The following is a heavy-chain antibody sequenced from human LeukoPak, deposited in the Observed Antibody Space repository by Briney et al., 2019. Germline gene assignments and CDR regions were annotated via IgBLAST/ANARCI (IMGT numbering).Heavy chain of an antibody. V-gene: IGHV3-7*01. D-gene: IGHD3-9*01. CDR3: ARNSKLGYFDWFDY. CDR2: IKQDGSEK. Sequence: PGGSLRLSCAASGFTFSSYWMSWVRQAPGKGLEWVANIKQDGSEKYYVDSVKGRFTISRDNAKNSLYLQMNSLRAEDTAVYYCARNSKLGYFDWFDYWGQGTLVTVSS. CDR1: GFTFSSYW. J-gene: IGHJ4*02.